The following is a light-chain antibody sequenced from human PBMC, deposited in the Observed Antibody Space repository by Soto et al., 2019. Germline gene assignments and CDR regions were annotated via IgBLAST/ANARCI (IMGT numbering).Light chain of an antibody. CDR1: QNIYKF. Sequence: DIQMTQSPSSLSASVGDRVTISCRASQNIYKFLNWYQQKPGKAPNLLVYGASSLRSGVPSRFSGSGSGTDFILTISSLQPEDFATYYCPHGHNPPPTFGQGTRLEI. CDR3: PHGHNPPPT. CDR2: GAS. V-gene: IGKV1-39*01. J-gene: IGKJ5*01.